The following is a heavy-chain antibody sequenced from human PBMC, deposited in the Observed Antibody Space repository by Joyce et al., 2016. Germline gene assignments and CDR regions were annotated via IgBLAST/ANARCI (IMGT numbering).Heavy chain of an antibody. J-gene: IGHJ4*02. CDR3: AKILTATYSSGWFLDY. Sequence: GRSLRLSCAASGLTLSNYGVHWVRQAPGKGLEWVAVISYDGIYKYYADSGKGRFTISRDNSKNTVFLEMNSLRAEDTAVYYCAKILTATYSSGWFLDYWGQGTLVTVSS. V-gene: IGHV3-30*18. CDR1: GLTLSNYG. CDR2: ISYDGIYK. D-gene: IGHD6-25*01.